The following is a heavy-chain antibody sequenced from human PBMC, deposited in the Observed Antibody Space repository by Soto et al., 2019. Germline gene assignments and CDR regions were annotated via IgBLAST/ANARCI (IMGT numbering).Heavy chain of an antibody. CDR2: ISFDGRNT. D-gene: IGHD3-22*01. J-gene: IGHJ6*02. CDR1: GFTFNNYG. Sequence: GGSLRLSCAASGFTFNNYGMHWVRQAPGKGLEWVVVISFDGRNTYYADSVKGRFTISRDNSKNTLYLQMNSLRSDDTAVYYCAREVDSSGYMDVWGQGTTVTVSS. V-gene: IGHV3-30*03. CDR3: AREVDSSGYMDV.